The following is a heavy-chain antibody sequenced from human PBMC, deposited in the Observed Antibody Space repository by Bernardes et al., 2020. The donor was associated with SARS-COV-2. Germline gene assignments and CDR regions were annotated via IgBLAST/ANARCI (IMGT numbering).Heavy chain of an antibody. CDR2: IYTSGST. CDR1: GGSISNYY. CDR3: ARDSPYYDFWSGYEGGYFDY. V-gene: IGHV4-4*07. J-gene: IGHJ4*02. Sequence: SETLSLTCTVSGGSISNYYWSWIRQPAGKGLEWIGRIYTSGSTNYNPSLKSRVTMSVDTSKNQFSLKLSSVTAADTAVYYCARDSPYYDFWSGYEGGYFDYWGQGTLVTVSS. D-gene: IGHD3-3*01.